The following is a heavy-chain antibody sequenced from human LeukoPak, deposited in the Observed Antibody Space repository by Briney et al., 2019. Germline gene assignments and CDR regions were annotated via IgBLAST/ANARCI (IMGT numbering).Heavy chain of an antibody. J-gene: IGHJ4*02. CDR2: ISAGGDTT. CDR3: SGISYSGTWSVGY. CDR1: GFTFSSYA. D-gene: IGHD6-6*01. V-gene: IGHV3-23*01. Sequence: GGPLRLSCAASGFTFSSYAMSGVRQAPGRGLEWVSGISAGGDTTYTADAVRGRFTTSRDNSKNTVYLQMKNLRAEDTALEYCSGISYSGTWSVGYWGQGSLVTVTA.